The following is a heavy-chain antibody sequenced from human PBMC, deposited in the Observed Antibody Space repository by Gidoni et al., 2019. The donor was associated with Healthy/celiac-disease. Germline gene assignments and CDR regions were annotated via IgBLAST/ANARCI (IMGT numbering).Heavy chain of an antibody. CDR2: IYYSGST. J-gene: IGHJ5*02. CDR3: ARTRIIVVVPAATVRWFDP. Sequence: QVQLQESGPGLVKPSQTLSPTCTVSGGSISSGDYYWSWIRQPPGKGREWIGYIYYSGSTYYNPSLKSRVTISVDTSKNQFSLKLSSVTAADTAVYYCARTRIIVVVPAATVRWFDPWGQGTLVTVSS. CDR1: GGSISSGDYY. V-gene: IGHV4-30-4*01. D-gene: IGHD2-2*01.